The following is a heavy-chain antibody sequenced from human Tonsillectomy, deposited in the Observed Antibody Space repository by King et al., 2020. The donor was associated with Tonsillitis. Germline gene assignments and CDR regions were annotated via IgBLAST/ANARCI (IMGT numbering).Heavy chain of an antibody. CDR1: GGSISRYY. J-gene: IGHJ4*02. V-gene: IGHV4-59*01. CDR3: ARVDSDSSSWYYFDY. D-gene: IGHD6-13*01. Sequence: QLQESGPGLVKPSETLSLTCTVSGGSISRYYWSWIRQPPGKGLEWIGYIYYSGSTNYNPSLKSRVTISVDTSKNQFSLQLSSVTAADTAVYYCARVDSDSSSWYYFDYWGQGTLVTVSS. CDR2: IYYSGST.